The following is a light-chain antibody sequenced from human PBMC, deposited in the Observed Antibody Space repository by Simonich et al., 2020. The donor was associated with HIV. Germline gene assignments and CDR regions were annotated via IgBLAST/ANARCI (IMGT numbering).Light chain of an antibody. CDR3: VLYMGSGISV. J-gene: IGLJ3*02. V-gene: IGLV8-61*01. Sequence: QTVVTQETSSSVSPGGTVTLTCAFSSGSVSTSYYPTWYHQTPGPPPRTLIYRTNTLSSGVPVRFSGSILGNKAVLVITGAQADDEGDYYCVLYMGSGISVFGGGTKLTVL. CDR1: SGSVSTSYY. CDR2: RTN.